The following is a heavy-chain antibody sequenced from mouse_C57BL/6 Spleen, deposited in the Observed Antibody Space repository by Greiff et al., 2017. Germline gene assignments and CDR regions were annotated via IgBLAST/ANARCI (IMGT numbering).Heavy chain of an antibody. CDR1: GFNIKDYY. V-gene: IGHV14-1*01. Sequence: EVQLQQSGAELVRPGASVKLSCTASGFNIKDYYMHWVKQRPEQGLEWIGRIDPEDGDTEYASKFQGKATMPADTSSNTAYLQRSSLTSEDTAVYYCTTGRGQAFYAMDYWGQGTTVTVSS. CDR3: TTGRGQAFYAMDY. CDR2: IDPEDGDT. J-gene: IGHJ4*01. D-gene: IGHD3-2*02.